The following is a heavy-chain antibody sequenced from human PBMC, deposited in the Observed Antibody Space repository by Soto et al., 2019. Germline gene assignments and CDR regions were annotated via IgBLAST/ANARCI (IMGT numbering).Heavy chain of an antibody. V-gene: IGHV2-5*02. J-gene: IGHJ4*02. CDR1: GFSLTTSGVG. Sequence: QITLNESGPTQVKPRQTLTLTCTFSGFSLTTSGVGVGWIRQSPGKAPEWLALIYGDDDKRYRPSLKGRLTINKDPSKNQVVLTMADLDPAATATYYCAPRVLRTVFGLVTPTAIYFDFWGQGTPVAVSS. CDR2: IYGDDDK. CDR3: APRVLRTVFGLVTPTAIYFDF. D-gene: IGHD3-3*01.